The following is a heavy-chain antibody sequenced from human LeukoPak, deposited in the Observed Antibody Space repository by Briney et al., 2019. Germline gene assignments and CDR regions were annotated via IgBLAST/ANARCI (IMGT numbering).Heavy chain of an antibody. CDR1: GFTVSSNY. CDR3: ARGLDIAAAGTGSDP. D-gene: IGHD6-13*01. CDR2: IYSGGST. J-gene: IGHJ5*02. Sequence: GGSLRLSCAASGFTVSSNYMSWVRQAPGKGLEWVSVIYSGGSTYYADSVKGRFTISRDNSKNTLYLQMNSLRAEDTAVYYCARGLDIAAAGTGSDPWGQGTLVTVSS. V-gene: IGHV3-53*01.